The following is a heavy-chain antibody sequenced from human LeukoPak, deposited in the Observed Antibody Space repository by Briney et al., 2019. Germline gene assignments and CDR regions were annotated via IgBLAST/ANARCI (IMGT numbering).Heavy chain of an antibody. Sequence: SETLSLTCTVYGGSFSGYYWSWIRQPPGKGLEWIGEINHSGSTNYNPSLKSRVTISVDTSKNQFSLKLSSVTAADTAVYYCARGLSRSRTYYYDSSGYYGYWGQGTLVTVSS. CDR1: GGSFSGYY. V-gene: IGHV4-34*01. J-gene: IGHJ4*02. CDR3: ARGLSRSRTYYYDSSGYYGY. CDR2: INHSGST. D-gene: IGHD3-22*01.